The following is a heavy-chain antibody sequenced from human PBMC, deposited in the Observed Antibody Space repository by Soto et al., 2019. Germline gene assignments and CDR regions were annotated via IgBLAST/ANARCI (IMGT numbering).Heavy chain of an antibody. Sequence: PSETLSLTCTVSGGSISSYYWSWIRQPPGKGLEWIGYIYYSGSTNYNPSLKSRVTISVDTSKNQFSLRLRSVTAADTAVYYCARLSCSGGSCYHVTWFDPWGQGTLVTVAS. V-gene: IGHV4-59*01. CDR2: IYYSGST. CDR1: GGSISSYY. CDR3: ARLSCSGGSCYHVTWFDP. J-gene: IGHJ5*02. D-gene: IGHD2-15*01.